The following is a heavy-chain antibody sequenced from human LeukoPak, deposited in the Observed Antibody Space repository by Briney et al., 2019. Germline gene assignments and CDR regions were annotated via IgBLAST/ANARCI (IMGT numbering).Heavy chain of an antibody. V-gene: IGHV3-66*01. CDR3: ARDFHYGAFDM. J-gene: IGHJ3*02. D-gene: IGHD3-16*01. CDR2: LYSGGST. CDR1: GFAVSSNY. Sequence: PGGSLRLSCAASGFAVSSNYMSWVRQAPGKGLEWVSVLYSGGSTYYADSVKGRFTISRDNLKNTLYLQMDSLRAEDTAVYYCARDFHYGAFDMWGQGTMVTVSS.